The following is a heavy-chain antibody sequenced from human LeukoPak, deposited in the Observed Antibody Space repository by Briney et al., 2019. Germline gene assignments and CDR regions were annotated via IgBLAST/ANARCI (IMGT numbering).Heavy chain of an antibody. CDR2: ISAYNGNT. Sequence: ASVKVSCKASGYTFTSYGISWVRQAPGQGLEWMGWISAYNGNTNYAQKLQGRVTMTTDISTGTAYMELRSLRSDDTAVYYCARTTIFGVVIPFDYWGQGTLVTVSS. J-gene: IGHJ4*02. V-gene: IGHV1-18*01. CDR3: ARTTIFGVVIPFDY. CDR1: GYTFTSYG. D-gene: IGHD3-3*01.